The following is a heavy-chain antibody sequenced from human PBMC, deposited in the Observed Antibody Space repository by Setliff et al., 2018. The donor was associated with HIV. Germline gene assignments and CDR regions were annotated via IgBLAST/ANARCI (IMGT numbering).Heavy chain of an antibody. CDR2: IGPSSTTI. V-gene: IGHV3-48*04. CDR3: ARDGGGTGITTGGFGP. J-gene: IGHJ5*02. CDR1: GFTFNTYS. Sequence: GESLKISCAASGFTFNTYSMNWVRQAPGKGLEWISYIGPSSTTIFYAESVRGRFTISRDNAKNSLYLQMSSLRAEDTAVYYCARDGGGTGITTGGFGPWGQGTLVTVSS. D-gene: IGHD3-16*01.